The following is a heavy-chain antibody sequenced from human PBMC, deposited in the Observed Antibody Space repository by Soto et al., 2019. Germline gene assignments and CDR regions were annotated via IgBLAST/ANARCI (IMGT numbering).Heavy chain of an antibody. D-gene: IGHD5-12*01. J-gene: IGHJ6*02. V-gene: IGHV4-61*01. CDR2: IYYSGST. CDR3: AREESGYDYYYYYGMDV. CDR1: GGSVSSGSYY. Sequence: SETLSLTCTVSGGSVSSGSYYWSWIRQPPGKGLEWIGYIYYSGSTNYNPSLKSRVTISVDTSKNQFSLKLSSVTAADTAVYYCAREESGYDYYYYYGMDVWGQGTTVTVSS.